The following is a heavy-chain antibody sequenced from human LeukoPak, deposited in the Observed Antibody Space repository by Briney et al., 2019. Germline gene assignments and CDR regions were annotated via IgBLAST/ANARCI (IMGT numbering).Heavy chain of an antibody. D-gene: IGHD7-27*01. CDR3: AKDGGLWVSAHWGDS. V-gene: IGHV3-23*01. CDR2: ITTSDGNT. CDR1: GFTFSSYY. Sequence: PGGSLRLSCAASGFTFSSYYMNWVRQAPGKGLEWVSTITTSDGNTYYADSVKGRLTVSRDNSKNTLFLQMNSLRAEDTAVYYCAKDGGLWVSAHWGDSWGRGTLVTVSS. J-gene: IGHJ4*02.